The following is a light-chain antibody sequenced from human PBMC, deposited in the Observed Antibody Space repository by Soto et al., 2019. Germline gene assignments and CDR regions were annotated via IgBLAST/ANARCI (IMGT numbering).Light chain of an antibody. Sequence: DIQMTQSPSTLSASVGDSVPITCRASQSINTWLAWYQQKPGKAPKLFIFKASTLESGVPSRFSGSGSGTEFTLSISSLQPDDFATYFCQQYESFPRTFGQGTKVEIK. V-gene: IGKV1-5*03. J-gene: IGKJ1*01. CDR1: QSINTW. CDR2: KAS. CDR3: QQYESFPRT.